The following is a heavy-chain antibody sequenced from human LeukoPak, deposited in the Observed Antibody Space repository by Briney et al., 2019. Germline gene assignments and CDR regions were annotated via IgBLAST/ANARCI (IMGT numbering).Heavy chain of an antibody. V-gene: IGHV4-34*01. J-gene: IGHJ4*02. CDR2: INHSGST. CDR3: ASSGSRNYYGSGSPPIDY. D-gene: IGHD3-10*01. Sequence: SETLSLTCAVYGGSFSGYYWSWIRQPPGKGLEWIGEINHSGSTNYNPSLKSRVTISVDTSKNQFSLKLSSVTAADTAVYYCASSGSRNYYGSGSPPIDYWGQGTLVTVSS. CDR1: GGSFSGYY.